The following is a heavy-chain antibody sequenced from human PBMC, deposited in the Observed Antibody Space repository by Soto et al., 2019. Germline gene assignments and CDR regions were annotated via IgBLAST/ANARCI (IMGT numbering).Heavy chain of an antibody. CDR3: ARDSSSSWPPYYFDY. V-gene: IGHV3-33*01. J-gene: IGHJ4*02. Sequence: QVQLVESGGGVVQPGRSLRLSCAASGFTFSSYGMHWVRQAPGKGLEWVAVIWYDGSNKYYADSVKGRFTISRDNSKNSLYLQMNSLRAEDTAVYYCARDSSSSWPPYYFDYWGQGTLVTLSS. D-gene: IGHD6-13*01. CDR2: IWYDGSNK. CDR1: GFTFSSYG.